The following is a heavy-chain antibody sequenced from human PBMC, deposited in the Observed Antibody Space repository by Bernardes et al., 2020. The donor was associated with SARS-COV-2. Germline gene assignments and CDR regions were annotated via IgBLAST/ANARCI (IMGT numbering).Heavy chain of an antibody. CDR2: IYYSGST. Sequence: ETLSLTCTVSGGSISSSSYYWGWIRQPPGKGLEWIGSIYYSGSTYYNPSLKSRVTISVDTSKNQFSLKLSSVTAADTAVYYCARRPYSSGWAWYYFDYWGQGTLVTVSS. D-gene: IGHD6-19*01. V-gene: IGHV4-39*01. CDR3: ARRPYSSGWAWYYFDY. J-gene: IGHJ4*02. CDR1: GGSISSSSYY.